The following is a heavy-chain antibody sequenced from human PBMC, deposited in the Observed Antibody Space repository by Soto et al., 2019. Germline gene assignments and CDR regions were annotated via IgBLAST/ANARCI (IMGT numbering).Heavy chain of an antibody. CDR3: ARRSSSSADFDY. CDR1: GGSISSGGYY. CDR2: IYYSGST. Sequence: SETLSLTCTVSGGSISSGGYYWSWIRQHPGKGLEWIGYIYYSGSTYYNPSLKSRVTISVDTSKNQFSLKLSSVTAADTAVYYCARRSSSSADFDYWGQGTLVTVSS. V-gene: IGHV4-31*03. J-gene: IGHJ4*02. D-gene: IGHD6-6*01.